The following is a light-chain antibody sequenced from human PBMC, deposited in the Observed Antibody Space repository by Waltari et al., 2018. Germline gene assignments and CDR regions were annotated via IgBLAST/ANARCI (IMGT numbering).Light chain of an antibody. CDR1: RLRRFF. Sequence: SSELTQDPAVSVALGQTVRITCQGDRLRRFFATWYQKKPGQAPVVVIYGKTNRPSGIPARFSGSTSGNTASLTITGAQAEDEADYYCKSRDTSGKQFVFGGGTKVTVL. V-gene: IGLV3-19*01. CDR2: GKT. CDR3: KSRDTSGKQFV. J-gene: IGLJ1*01.